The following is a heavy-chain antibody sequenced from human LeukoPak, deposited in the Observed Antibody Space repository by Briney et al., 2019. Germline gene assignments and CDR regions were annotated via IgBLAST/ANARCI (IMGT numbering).Heavy chain of an antibody. CDR3: AREGYYDFWSGYQDAFDI. J-gene: IGHJ3*02. CDR2: INHSGST. D-gene: IGHD3-3*01. V-gene: IGHV4-34*01. Sequence: SETLSLTCAVYGGSFSGYYWSWVRQPPGKGLEWIGEINHSGSTNYNPSLTSRVTISVDTSKNQFSLKLSSVTAADTAVYYCAREGYYDFWSGYQDAFDIWGQGTMVTVSS. CDR1: GGSFSGYY.